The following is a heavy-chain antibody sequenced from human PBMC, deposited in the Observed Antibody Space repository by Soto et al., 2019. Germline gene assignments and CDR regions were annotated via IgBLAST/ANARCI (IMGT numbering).Heavy chain of an antibody. CDR1: GGTFSTYI. D-gene: IGHD3-3*01. Sequence: QVQLVQSGAEVKKPGSSVKVSCKAPGGTFSTYIISWVRQAPVQGLEWMGRIIPLPDITDNAPKFQGRVTFSADKSTSTAYMELRSLRSEDTTGYYCARDRITTRGDAFDLWGQGTMVSVSS. CDR2: IIPLPDIT. J-gene: IGHJ3*01. V-gene: IGHV1-69*08. CDR3: ARDRITTRGDAFDL.